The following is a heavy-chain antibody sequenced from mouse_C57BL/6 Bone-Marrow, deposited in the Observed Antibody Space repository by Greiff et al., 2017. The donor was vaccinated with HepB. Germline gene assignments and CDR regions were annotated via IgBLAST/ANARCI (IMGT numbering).Heavy chain of an antibody. CDR2: ISNGGGST. J-gene: IGHJ4*01. CDR3: ARRGLPYAMDY. CDR1: GFTFSDYY. D-gene: IGHD3-1*01. Sequence: EVKVEESGGGLVQPGGSLKLSCAASGFTFSDYYMYWVRQTPEKRLEWVAYISNGGGSTYYPDTLKGRFTISRDNAKNTLYLQMSRLKSEDTAMYYCARRGLPYAMDYWGQGTSVTVSS. V-gene: IGHV5-12*01.